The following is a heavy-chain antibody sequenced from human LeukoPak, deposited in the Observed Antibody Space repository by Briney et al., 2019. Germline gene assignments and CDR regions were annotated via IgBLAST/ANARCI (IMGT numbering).Heavy chain of an antibody. J-gene: IGHJ4*02. CDR1: GFTFSSFA. Sequence: PGGSLRLSCAASGFTFSSFAMSWVRQAPGKGLEWVSTISGGVSSTYYADSVKGRFTISRDNSKNTLHLHMISLRAEDTAVYYCARSFFYGSGSYSLYYFDYWGQGTLVTVSS. V-gene: IGHV3-23*01. CDR2: ISGGVSST. CDR3: ARSFFYGSGSYSLYYFDY. D-gene: IGHD3-10*01.